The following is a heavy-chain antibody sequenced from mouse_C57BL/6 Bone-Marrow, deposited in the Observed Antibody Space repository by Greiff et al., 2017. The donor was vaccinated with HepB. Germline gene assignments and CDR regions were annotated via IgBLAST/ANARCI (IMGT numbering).Heavy chain of an antibody. Sequence: QVQLQQSGPELVRPGASVKISCKAPGYTFTSHWMQWVRQRPGQGLEWIGELFPGSGSTYYNEKFKGKATLTVDTSSSTAYMQLSSLTSEDSAVYFCARGGHYYGSHYYAMDYWGQGTSVTVSS. CDR3: ARGGHYYGSHYYAMDY. V-gene: IGHV1-56*01. CDR2: LFPGSGST. CDR1: GYTFTSHW. J-gene: IGHJ4*01. D-gene: IGHD1-1*01.